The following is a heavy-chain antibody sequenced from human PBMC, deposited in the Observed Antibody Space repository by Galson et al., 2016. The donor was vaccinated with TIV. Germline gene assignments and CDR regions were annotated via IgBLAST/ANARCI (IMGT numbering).Heavy chain of an antibody. CDR3: ARGLRGGSPDPQNWFDP. V-gene: IGHV4-30-4*08. D-gene: IGHD3-16*01. Sequence: TLSLTCSVSGGSMSSGVYYWTWIRQPPGKGLEWIASIYYREIIYYNPSLKSRVITSEDTSKNQFPLMVRSVTAAGTAEYYCARGLRGGSPDPQNWFDPWGQGTLVTVSS. CDR1: GGSMSSGVYY. CDR2: IYYREII. J-gene: IGHJ5*02.